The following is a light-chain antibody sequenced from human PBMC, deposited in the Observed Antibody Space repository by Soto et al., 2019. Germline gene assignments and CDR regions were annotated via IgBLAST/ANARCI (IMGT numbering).Light chain of an antibody. CDR1: SSNIGNNY. CDR2: DNN. V-gene: IGLV1-51*01. J-gene: IGLJ1*01. CDR3: GTWDSSPSAGGV. Sequence: QSVLTQPPSVSAAPGQKVTISCSGSSSNIGNNYVSWYQQLPGTAPKLLIYDNNKRPSGIPDRFSGSKSGTSATLGITGLQAGDEADYYCGTWDSSPSAGGVFGTGTKVTVL.